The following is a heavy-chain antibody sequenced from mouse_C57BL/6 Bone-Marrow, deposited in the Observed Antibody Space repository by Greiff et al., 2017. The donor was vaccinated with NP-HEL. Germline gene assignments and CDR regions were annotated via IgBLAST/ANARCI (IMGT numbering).Heavy chain of an antibody. CDR2: IYPGSGST. V-gene: IGHV1-55*01. J-gene: IGHJ3*01. D-gene: IGHD1-1*01. CDR1: GYTFTSYW. CDR3: ARSITTVVARAY. Sequence: QVQLQQSGAELVKPGASVKMSCKASGYTFTSYWITWVKQRPGQGLEWIGDIYPGSGSTNYNEKFKSKATLTVDTSSSTAYMQLGSLTSEDSAVYYCARSITTVVARAYWGQGTLVTVSA.